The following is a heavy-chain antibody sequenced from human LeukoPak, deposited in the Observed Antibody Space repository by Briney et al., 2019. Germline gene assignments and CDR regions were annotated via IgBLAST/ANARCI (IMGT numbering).Heavy chain of an antibody. Sequence: GGSLRLSCAASGFTFSSAWMSWVRQPPGKGLEWVGRIKSKTDGGTTDYAAPVKVRFTISRDDSTNTLYLQMNSLKTEDTAVYYCTTSPTGVVPAAMPFDYWGQGTLVTVSS. V-gene: IGHV3-15*01. CDR3: TTSPTGVVPAAMPFDY. J-gene: IGHJ4*02. CDR1: GFTFSSAW. D-gene: IGHD2-2*01. CDR2: IKSKTDGGTT.